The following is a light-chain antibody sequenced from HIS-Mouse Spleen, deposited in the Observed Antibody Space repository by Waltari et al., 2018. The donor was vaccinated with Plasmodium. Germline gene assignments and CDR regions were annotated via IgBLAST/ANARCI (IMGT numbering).Light chain of an antibody. CDR1: SSDVGGYNY. CDR2: EVS. CDR3: SSYTSSSTLAV. V-gene: IGLV2-14*01. J-gene: IGLJ7*02. Sequence: QSALTQPASVSGSPGQSITISCTGTSSDVGGYNYVSWYQQHPGKAPKLMIYEVSHRPSGVSNRFSGYKSGNTASLTISGLQAEDEAEYYCSSYTSSSTLAVFGGGTQLTAL.